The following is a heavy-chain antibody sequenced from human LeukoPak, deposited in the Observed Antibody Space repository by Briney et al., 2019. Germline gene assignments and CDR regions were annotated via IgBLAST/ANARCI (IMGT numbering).Heavy chain of an antibody. CDR3: ARGGNYWPQWWFDP. CDR1: GGSISSSIYF. V-gene: IGHV4-61*05. J-gene: IGHJ5*02. CDR2: IYYTGST. D-gene: IGHD1-26*01. Sequence: SETLSLTCTVSGGSISSSIYFWGWIRQPPGKGLEWIGYIYYTGSTSYNPSLKSRVTMSLDASKNQFSLELNSVTPADTAVYYCARGGNYWPQWWFDPWGRGTLVSVSS.